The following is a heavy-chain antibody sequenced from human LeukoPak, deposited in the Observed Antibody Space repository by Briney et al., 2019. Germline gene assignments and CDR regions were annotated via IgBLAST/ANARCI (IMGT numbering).Heavy chain of an antibody. J-gene: IGHJ3*02. CDR2: ISSNGGST. V-gene: IGHV3-64*01. CDR3: ARIGYSYGDAFDI. CDR1: GFTFSSYA. Sequence: GSLRLSCAASGFTFSSYAMHWVRQAPGKGLEYVSAISSNGGSTYYANSVKGRFTISRDNSKNTLYLQMGSLRAEDMAVYYCARIGYSYGDAFDIWGQGTMVTVSS. D-gene: IGHD5-18*01.